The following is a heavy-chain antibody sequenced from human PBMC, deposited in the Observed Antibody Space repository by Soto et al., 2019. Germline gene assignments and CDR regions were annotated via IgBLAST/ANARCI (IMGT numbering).Heavy chain of an antibody. V-gene: IGHV3-33*01. D-gene: IGHD6-13*01. J-gene: IGHJ5*02. CDR3: ARDVRLAATGTGWFDP. CDR1: GFTFSSYG. CDR2: IWYDGSNK. Sequence: PGGSLRLSCAASGFTFSSYGMHWVRQAPDKGLEWVAVIWYDGSNKYYADSVKGRFTISRDNSKNTLYLQMNSLRADDTAVYYCARDVRLAATGTGWFDPWGQGT.